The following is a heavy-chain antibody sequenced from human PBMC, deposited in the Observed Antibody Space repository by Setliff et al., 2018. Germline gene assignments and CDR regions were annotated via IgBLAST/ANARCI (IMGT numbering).Heavy chain of an antibody. D-gene: IGHD2-15*01. CDR3: GRGFSRIEGWGNWFDP. CDR1: GGSVSNSGFF. Sequence: SETLSLTCTVSGGSVSNSGFFWGWLRQAPGKGLEWIGNIYDSGSNNYNASLKSRLIITRDTSKNQISLKLTSVTAADTAVYYCGRGFSRIEGWGNWFDPWG. V-gene: IGHV4-39*01. J-gene: IGHJ5*02. CDR2: IYDSGSN.